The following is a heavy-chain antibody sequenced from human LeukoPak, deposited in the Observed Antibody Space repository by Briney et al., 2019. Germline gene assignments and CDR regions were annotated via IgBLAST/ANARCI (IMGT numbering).Heavy chain of an antibody. V-gene: IGHV4-34*01. CDR2: INHSGST. J-gene: IGHJ4*02. CDR1: GGSFSGYY. Sequence: SETLSLTCAVYGGSFSGYYWSWIRQPPGKGLEWIGEINHSGSTNYNPSLKSRVTISVDTSKNQFSLKLSFVTAADTAVYYCAREYYDILTGYSEKSDYFDYWGQGTLVTVSS. CDR3: AREYYDILTGYSEKSDYFDY. D-gene: IGHD3-9*01.